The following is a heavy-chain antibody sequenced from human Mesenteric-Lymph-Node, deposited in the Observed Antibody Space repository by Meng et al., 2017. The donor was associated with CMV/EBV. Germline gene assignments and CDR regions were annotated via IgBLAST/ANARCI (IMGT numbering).Heavy chain of an antibody. CDR1: GDSISNYY. CDR2: IHYTGIT. CDR3: VTYSGSTGGCDP. Sequence: SETLSLTCTVSGDSISNYYWSWIRQPPGKGLECIGYIHYTGITNYNPSLKSRVTISLDTSKNQFSLKVTYVSAADTAVYSCVTYSGSTGGCDPWGQGTLVTVSS. V-gene: IGHV4-59*08. D-gene: IGHD1-26*01. J-gene: IGHJ5*02.